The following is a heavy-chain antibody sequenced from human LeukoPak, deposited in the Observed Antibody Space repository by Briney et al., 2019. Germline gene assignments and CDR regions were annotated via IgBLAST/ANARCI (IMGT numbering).Heavy chain of an antibody. CDR2: ISGSGGTM. CDR3: ARGGGSSWGAPDY. D-gene: IGHD3-16*01. Sequence: PGGSSRLSCVASGYSFSTYSMNWVRQAPGKGLEWISYISGSGGTMFYADSVKGRFTISRDNAKRSLYLHMTSLRADDTAVYYCARGGGSSWGAPDYWGQGTLVTVSS. V-gene: IGHV3-48*04. J-gene: IGHJ4*02. CDR1: GYSFSTYS.